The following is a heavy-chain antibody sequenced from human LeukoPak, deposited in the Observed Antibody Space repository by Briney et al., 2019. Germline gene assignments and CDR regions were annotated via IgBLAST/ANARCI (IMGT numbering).Heavy chain of an antibody. V-gene: IGHV3-7*03. D-gene: IGHD1-26*01. CDR2: INQDGREN. Sequence: AGGSLSLSCAASGFTISSYWLRWLRQAPGKGLEWVAYINQDGRENNYADSVKGRFTVSRDNAKNSLFLEMNSLRVEDTFMYYCTRDHRGRAWEWFDAWWEGGPVTVAS. CDR3: TRDHRGRAWEWFDA. J-gene: IGHJ5*02. CDR1: GFTISSYW.